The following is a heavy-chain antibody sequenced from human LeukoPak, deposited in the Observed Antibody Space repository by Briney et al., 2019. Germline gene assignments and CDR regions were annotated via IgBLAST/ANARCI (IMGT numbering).Heavy chain of an antibody. V-gene: IGHV4-34*01. CDR2: INHSGST. CDR1: GGSFSGYY. CDR3: ARWTTDYYYGMDV. D-gene: IGHD4-11*01. J-gene: IGHJ6*02. Sequence: PSETLSLTCAVYGGSFSGYYWRWIRQPPGKGLEWIGEINHSGSTNYNPSLKSRVTISVDTSKNQFSLKLSSVTAADTAVYYCARWTTDYYYGMDVWGQGTTVTVSS.